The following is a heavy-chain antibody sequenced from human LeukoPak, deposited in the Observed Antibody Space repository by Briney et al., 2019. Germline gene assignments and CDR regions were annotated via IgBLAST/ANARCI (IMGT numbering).Heavy chain of an antibody. CDR1: GFTFRNYF. Sequence: PGGSLRLSCAASGFTFRNYFMHWVRQAPGKGLEWVADIASDGSHTFYVESVKGRFTISRDNSKNTLYLQMNSLRAEDTAVYFCARERQDTVIHSGAFDIWGQGTMVTVSS. V-gene: IGHV3-30*04. CDR3: ARERQDTVIHSGAFDI. CDR2: IASDGSHT. D-gene: IGHD2-21*02. J-gene: IGHJ3*02.